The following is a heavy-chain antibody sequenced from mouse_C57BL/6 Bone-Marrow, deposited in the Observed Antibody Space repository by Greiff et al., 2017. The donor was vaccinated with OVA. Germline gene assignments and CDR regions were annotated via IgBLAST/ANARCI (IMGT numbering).Heavy chain of an antibody. Sequence: EVKLMESGPELVKPGASVKMSCKASGYTFTDYNMHWVKQSHGKSLEWIGYINPNNGGTSYNQKFKGKATLTVNKSSSTAYMELRSLTSEDSAVYYCARRGYDYAWFAYWGQGTLVTVSA. D-gene: IGHD2-4*01. J-gene: IGHJ3*01. CDR3: ARRGYDYAWFAY. V-gene: IGHV1-22*01. CDR2: INPNNGGT. CDR1: GYTFTDYN.